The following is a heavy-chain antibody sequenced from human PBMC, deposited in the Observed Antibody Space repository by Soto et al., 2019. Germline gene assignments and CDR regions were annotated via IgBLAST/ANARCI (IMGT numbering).Heavy chain of an antibody. Sequence: GGSLRLSCAASGFTFSSYGMHWVRQAPGKGLEWVAVIWYDGSNKYYADSVKGRFTISRDNSKNTLYLQMNSLRAEDTAVYYCAKVKGRGITIFGVVIMDFDYWGQGTLVTVPS. CDR2: IWYDGSNK. V-gene: IGHV3-33*06. J-gene: IGHJ4*02. CDR3: AKVKGRGITIFGVVIMDFDY. D-gene: IGHD3-3*01. CDR1: GFTFSSYG.